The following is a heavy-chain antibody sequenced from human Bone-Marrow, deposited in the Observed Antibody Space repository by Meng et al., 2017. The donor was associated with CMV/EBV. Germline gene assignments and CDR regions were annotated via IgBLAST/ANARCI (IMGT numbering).Heavy chain of an antibody. Sequence: VPVVEAGGGLVNLGGSLRLSCAASEVTFRSYSLNWVRQAPGKGLELVSSISSSSSYIYYADSVKGRFTISRDNAKNSLYLQMNSLRAEDTAVYYCAAIAAPPVDLWGRGTLVTVSS. CDR3: AAIAAPPVDL. V-gene: IGHV3-21*01. D-gene: IGHD6-6*01. J-gene: IGHJ2*01. CDR1: EVTFRSYS. CDR2: ISSSSSYI.